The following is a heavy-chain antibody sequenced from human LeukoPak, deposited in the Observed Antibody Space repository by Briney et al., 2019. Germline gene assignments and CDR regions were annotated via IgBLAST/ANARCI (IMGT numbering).Heavy chain of an antibody. D-gene: IGHD6-13*01. V-gene: IGHV3-48*02. Sequence: GGSLRLSCVASGFTFSRYSVNWVRQAPGKGLEWLSYLGSSGTTIYYADSVKGRFTISRDNAKNSLYLQMNSLRDDDTAVYYCARDSKIPQQPLDYWGQGTLVTVSS. CDR2: LGSSGTTI. J-gene: IGHJ4*02. CDR3: ARDSKIPQQPLDY. CDR1: GFTFSRYS.